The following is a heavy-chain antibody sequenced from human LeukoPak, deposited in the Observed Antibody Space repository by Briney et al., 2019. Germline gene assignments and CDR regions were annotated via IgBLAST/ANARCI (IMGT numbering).Heavy chain of an antibody. J-gene: IGHJ6*02. V-gene: IGHV1-69*05. CDR1: GGTFSSYA. CDR2: IIPIFGTA. Sequence: SVKVSCKASGGTFSSYAISWVRQAPGQGLEWMGGIIPIFGTANYAQKFQGRVTITTDESTSTAYMELSSLRAEDTAVYYCASMQQLASLYGMDVWGQETTVTVSS. D-gene: IGHD6-13*01. CDR3: ASMQQLASLYGMDV.